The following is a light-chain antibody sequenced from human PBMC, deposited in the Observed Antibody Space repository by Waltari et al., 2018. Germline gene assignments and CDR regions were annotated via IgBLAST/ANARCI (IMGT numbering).Light chain of an antibody. V-gene: IGKV1-39*01. J-gene: IGKJ4*01. CDR1: QSISTY. CDR2: AAS. CDR3: QQSYIIPLT. Sequence: DVQMTQSPSSLSAFPGDPVILTCRASQSISTYLNWYQMKVGEAPKLLIYAASILQSGVPSRFSGSGSGTDFTLTISSLQPEDFATYYCQQSYIIPLTFGGGTKVEIK.